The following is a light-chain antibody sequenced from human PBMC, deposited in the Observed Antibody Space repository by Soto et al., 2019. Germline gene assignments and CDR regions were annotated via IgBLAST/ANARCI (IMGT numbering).Light chain of an antibody. V-gene: IGLV2-8*01. J-gene: IGLJ3*02. CDR2: EVS. Sequence: QSALTQPPSASGSPGQSVTISCTGTSSDVGAYKYVSWYQQYPGKAPKLMIYEVSRRPSGIPDRFSGSKSGNTASLTVSGLQAEDEADYYCTSYAGSNIWVFGGGTKHTVL. CDR3: TSYAGSNIWV. CDR1: SSDVGAYKY.